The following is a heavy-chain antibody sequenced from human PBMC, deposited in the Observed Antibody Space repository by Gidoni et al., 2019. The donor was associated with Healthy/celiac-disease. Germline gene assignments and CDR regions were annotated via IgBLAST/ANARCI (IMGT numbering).Heavy chain of an antibody. D-gene: IGHD2-2*01. CDR2: IYYSGIT. CDR3: ARLRCSSTSCYGNWFDP. Sequence: QLQLQESGPGLVKPSETLSLTCTVSGGSISSSSYYWGWFRQPPGKGLEWIGSIYYSGITYYNPSLKSRATISVDTSKNQFSLKLSSVTAADTAVYYCARLRCSSTSCYGNWFDPWGQGTLVTVSS. CDR1: GGSISSSSYY. J-gene: IGHJ5*02. V-gene: IGHV4-39*01.